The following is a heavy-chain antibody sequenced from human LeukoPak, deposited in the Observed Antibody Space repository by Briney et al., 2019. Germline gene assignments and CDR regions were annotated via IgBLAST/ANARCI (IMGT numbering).Heavy chain of an antibody. Sequence: GGSLRLSCAASGFTFSDSDIHWVRQASGKGLEWVGRITTKRSNYATAYSASVKGRFTISRHDSENTAYLQMNSLKTEDTALYYCTTYRSGHYWGQGTLVTVSS. CDR2: ITTKRSNYAT. CDR1: GFTFSDSD. J-gene: IGHJ4*02. D-gene: IGHD6-19*01. V-gene: IGHV3-73*01. CDR3: TTYRSGHY.